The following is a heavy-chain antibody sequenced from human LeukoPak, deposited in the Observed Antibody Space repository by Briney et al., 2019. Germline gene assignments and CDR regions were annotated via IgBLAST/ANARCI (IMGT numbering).Heavy chain of an antibody. J-gene: IGHJ4*02. CDR2: INTDGSST. Sequence: GSLRLSCAASGFTFSRYWIHWVRQAPGKGLVWVSRINTDGSSTTYADSVKGRSTISRDNAKNTLYLQMNSLRAEDTAVYYCAKEPSYIWGTYRYTDYFDYWGQGTLVTVSS. CDR3: AKEPSYIWGTYRYTDYFDY. D-gene: IGHD3-16*02. CDR1: GFTFSRYW. V-gene: IGHV3-74*01.